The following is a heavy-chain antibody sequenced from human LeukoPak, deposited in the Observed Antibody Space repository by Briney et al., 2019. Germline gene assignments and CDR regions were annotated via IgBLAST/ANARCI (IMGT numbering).Heavy chain of an antibody. CDR2: ISGSGGST. J-gene: IGHJ4*02. Sequence: PGGSLRLSCEASGFTFSAYAMTWVRQAPGKGLEWVSAISGSGGSTYYADSVKGRFTISGDNSKNTLYLQMNSLRAEDTAVYYCAKGAYYDSSGYQDNPFFDYWGQGTLVTVSS. D-gene: IGHD3-22*01. CDR1: GFTFSAYA. CDR3: AKGAYYDSSGYQDNPFFDY. V-gene: IGHV3-23*01.